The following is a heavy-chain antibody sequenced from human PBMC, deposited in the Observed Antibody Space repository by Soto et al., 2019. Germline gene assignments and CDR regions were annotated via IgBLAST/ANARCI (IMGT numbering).Heavy chain of an antibody. CDR1: GFTFDDYA. J-gene: IGHJ4*02. CDR3: AKGSSIAARPGVGFDY. CDR2: ISWNSGSI. D-gene: IGHD6-6*01. V-gene: IGHV3-9*01. Sequence: EVQLVESGGGLVQPGRSLRLSCAASGFTFDDYAMHWVRQAPGKGLEWVSGISWNSGSIGYADSVKGRFTISRDNAKNSLYLQMNSLRAEDTALYYCAKGSSIAARPGVGFDYWGQGTLVTVSS.